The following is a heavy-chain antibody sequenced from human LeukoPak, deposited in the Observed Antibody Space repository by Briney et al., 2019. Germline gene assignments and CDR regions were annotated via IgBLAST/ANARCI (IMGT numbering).Heavy chain of an antibody. D-gene: IGHD3-16*01. Sequence: GASVKVSCKASGYSFSDYHINWVRQASGQGPEWMGWVNPNNGDTDYAKAFQGRVTMTRDTSISTAYMKLNRLRSDDTAMYYCARGEYSNGYPYRLDFWGQGTLLTVSS. CDR2: VNPNNGDT. V-gene: IGHV1-2*02. CDR3: ARGEYSNGYPYRLDF. J-gene: IGHJ4*02. CDR1: GYSFSDYH.